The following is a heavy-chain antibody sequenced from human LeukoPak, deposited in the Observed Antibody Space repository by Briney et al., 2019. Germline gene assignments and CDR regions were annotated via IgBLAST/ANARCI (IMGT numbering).Heavy chain of an antibody. CDR3: ARDVNLNFFDV. V-gene: IGHV3-21*01. CDR2: ISSSSSYI. Sequence: GGSLRLSCAASGFTFSSYSMNWVRQAPGKGLEWVSSISSSSSYIYYADSVKGRFTISRDNAKNSLYLQMNSLRAEDTAVYYCARDVNLNFFDVWGRGTLVTVSS. D-gene: IGHD3-9*01. J-gene: IGHJ2*01. CDR1: GFTFSSYS.